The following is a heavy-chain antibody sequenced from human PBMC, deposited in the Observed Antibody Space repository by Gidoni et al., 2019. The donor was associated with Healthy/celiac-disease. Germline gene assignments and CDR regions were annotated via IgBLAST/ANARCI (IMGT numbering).Heavy chain of an antibody. CDR2: ISGSGGST. D-gene: IGHD2-21*02. Sequence: GGGWVEPGGSLSLTCAASGSTLSRYAMSWVRQAPEKGVEWVSAISGSGGSTYYAASVKGRFTISRDNSKNTLYLQMNSLRAEDTAVYYCAAFTVVTPPGYWGQGTLVTVSS. J-gene: IGHJ4*02. CDR1: GSTLSRYA. CDR3: AAFTVVTPPGY. V-gene: IGHV3-23*01.